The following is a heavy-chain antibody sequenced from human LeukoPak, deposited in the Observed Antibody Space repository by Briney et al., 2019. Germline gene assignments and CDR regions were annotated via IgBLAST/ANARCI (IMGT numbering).Heavy chain of an antibody. CDR3: ARVRDYSNVYYYYYYMDV. Sequence: GGSLRLPCAASGFTFSSYWMSWVRQAPGKGLEWVANIKQDGSEKYYVDSVKGRFTISRDNAKNSLYLQMNSLRAEDTAVYYCARVRDYSNVYYYYYYMDVWGKGTTVTVSS. J-gene: IGHJ6*03. CDR2: IKQDGSEK. CDR1: GFTFSSYW. D-gene: IGHD4-11*01. V-gene: IGHV3-7*01.